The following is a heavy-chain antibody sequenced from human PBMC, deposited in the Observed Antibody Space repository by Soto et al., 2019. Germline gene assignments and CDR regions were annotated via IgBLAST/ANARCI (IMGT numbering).Heavy chain of an antibody. D-gene: IGHD3-16*01. Sequence: WTWIRQHPGKGLEWIGSISNTGRTYYNPSLKSRLSISLDTSENQFSLKLTSVTAADTAIYYCARARQYYDCELDPWGQGTLVTVSS. V-gene: IGHV4-31*02. J-gene: IGHJ5*02. CDR2: ISNTGRT. CDR3: ARARQYYDCELDP.